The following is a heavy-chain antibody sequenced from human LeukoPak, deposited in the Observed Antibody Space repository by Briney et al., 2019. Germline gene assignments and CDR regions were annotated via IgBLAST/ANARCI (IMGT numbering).Heavy chain of an antibody. D-gene: IGHD3-10*01. Sequence: SQTLSLTCTVSGGSISSGGYYWSWIRQPPGKGLEWIGYIYYSGSTNYNPSLKSRVTISVDTSKNQFSLKLSSVTAADTAVYYCARHRGDLAWFDPWGQGTLVTVSS. CDR3: ARHRGDLAWFDP. CDR2: IYYSGST. V-gene: IGHV4-61*08. CDR1: GGSISSGGYY. J-gene: IGHJ5*02.